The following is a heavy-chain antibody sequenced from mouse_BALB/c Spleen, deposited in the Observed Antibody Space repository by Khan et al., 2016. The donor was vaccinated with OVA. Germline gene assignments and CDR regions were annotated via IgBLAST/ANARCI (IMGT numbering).Heavy chain of an antibody. Sequence: VQLLETGPGLVAPSQSLSITCTVSGFSLTSYGVHWVRQPPGKGLEWLGVIWAGGSTNYNSALMSRLSISKDNSKSQVFLKMNSLQTDDTAVYYCAGLEDIWGQGTTLTVSS. CDR3: AGLEDI. V-gene: IGHV2-9*02. CDR2: IWAGGST. D-gene: IGHD1-3*01. J-gene: IGHJ2*01. CDR1: GFSLTSYG.